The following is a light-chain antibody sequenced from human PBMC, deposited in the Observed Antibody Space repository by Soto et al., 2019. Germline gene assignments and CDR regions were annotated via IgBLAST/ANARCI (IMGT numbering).Light chain of an antibody. J-gene: IGLJ2*01. CDR1: SSNIGSNT. V-gene: IGLV1-44*01. Sequence: QSVLTQPPSASGTPGQRVTISCSGSSSNIGSNTVNWYQQLPGTAPKLLIYSNNQRPSGVPDRFSGSKSGTSASLAISGRQSEDEADCYCAAWDDSLNGPVVFGGGTKLTVL. CDR3: AAWDDSLNGPVV. CDR2: SNN.